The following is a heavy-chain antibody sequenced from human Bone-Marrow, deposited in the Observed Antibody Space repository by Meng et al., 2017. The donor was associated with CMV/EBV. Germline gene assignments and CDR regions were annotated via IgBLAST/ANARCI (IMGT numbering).Heavy chain of an antibody. CDR2: INKDGSET. J-gene: IGHJ4*02. CDR3: SRGFGGFDY. D-gene: IGHD3-16*01. Sequence: GESLKISCAASGFTFSLQWMAWVRQAPGKGLEWVANINKDGSETYHVDSVEGRFTVSRDNAKSSLYLQMNRLRAEDTAVYYCSRGFGGFDYWGQGVLVAVSS. CDR1: GFTFSLQW. V-gene: IGHV3-7*01.